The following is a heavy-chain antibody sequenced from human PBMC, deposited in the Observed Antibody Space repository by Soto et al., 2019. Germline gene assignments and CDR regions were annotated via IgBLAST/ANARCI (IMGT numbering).Heavy chain of an antibody. CDR1: GYSFTSYW. V-gene: IGHV5-51*01. D-gene: IGHD3-10*01. Sequence: GEALKISCKGSGYSFTSYWIGWVRQMPGKGLEWMGIIYPGDSDTRYSPSFQGQVTISADKSISTAYLQWSSLKASDTAMYYCARHSTELYYGSGNGLDYWGQGTLVTVSS. J-gene: IGHJ4*02. CDR3: ARHSTELYYGSGNGLDY. CDR2: IYPGDSDT.